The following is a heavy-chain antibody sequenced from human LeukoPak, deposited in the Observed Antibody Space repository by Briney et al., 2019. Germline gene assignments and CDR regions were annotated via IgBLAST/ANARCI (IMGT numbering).Heavy chain of an antibody. CDR2: ISGSASST. CDR1: GFTFSSYA. CDR3: AKKYSYAMGFAFDI. J-gene: IGHJ3*02. V-gene: IGHV3-23*01. D-gene: IGHD5-18*01. Sequence: PGGSLRLSCAASGFTFSSYAMNWVRQAPGKGLEWVSAISGSASSTYYADSVKGRFTISRDNSKNTLYLQMNSLRAEDTAVYYCAKKYSYAMGFAFDIWGQGTMVTVSS.